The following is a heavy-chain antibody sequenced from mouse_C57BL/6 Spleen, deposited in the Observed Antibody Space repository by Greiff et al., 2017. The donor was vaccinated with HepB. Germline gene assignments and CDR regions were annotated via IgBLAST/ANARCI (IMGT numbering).Heavy chain of an antibody. V-gene: IGHV7-3*01. J-gene: IGHJ1*03. CDR3: ARYHGWYFDV. Sequence: EVKVVESGGGLVQPGGSLSLSCAASGFTFTDYYMSWVRQPPGKALEWLGFIRNKANGYTTEYSASVKGRFTISRDNSQSILYLQLNALRAEDSATYYCARYHGWYFDVWGTGTTVTVSS. CDR1: GFTFTDYY. CDR2: IRNKANGYTT.